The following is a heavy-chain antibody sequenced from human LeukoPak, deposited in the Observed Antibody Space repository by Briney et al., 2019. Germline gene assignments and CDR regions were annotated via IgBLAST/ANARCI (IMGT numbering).Heavy chain of an antibody. CDR3: ATDPYYGSGSYYQQPVT. CDR1: GYTLTELS. D-gene: IGHD3-10*01. V-gene: IGHV1-24*01. CDR2: FDPEDGET. J-gene: IGHJ5*02. Sequence: ASVKVSCKVSGYTLTELSMHWVRQAPGKGLEWMGGFDPEDGETIYAQKFQGRVTMTEDTSTDTAYMELSSLRSEDTAVYYCATDPYYGSGSYYQQPVTWGQGTLVTVSS.